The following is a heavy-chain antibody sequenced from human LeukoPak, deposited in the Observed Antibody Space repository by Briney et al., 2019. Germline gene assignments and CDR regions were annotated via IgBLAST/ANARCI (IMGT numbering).Heavy chain of an antibody. D-gene: IGHD3-10*01. V-gene: IGHV3-30-3*01. CDR2: ISYDGSNK. J-gene: IGHJ6*02. CDR1: GFTFSSYA. CDR3: ARDPNYYGSGAPYYYYGMDV. Sequence: GGPLRLSCAASGFTFSSYAMHWVRQAPGKGLEWVAVISYDGSNKYYADSVKGRFTISRDNSKNTLYLQMNSLRAEDTAVYYCARDPNYYGSGAPYYYYGMDVWGQGTTVTVSS.